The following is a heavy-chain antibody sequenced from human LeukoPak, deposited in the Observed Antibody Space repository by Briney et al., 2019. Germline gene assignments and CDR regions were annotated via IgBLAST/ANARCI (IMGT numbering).Heavy chain of an antibody. CDR3: ARDYYDSSGYYYFAFNI. Sequence: GGSLRLSCAASGFSFSNHWMIWVRQAPGKGLEWVANIKQDGREKYYADSVKGRFTISRDNAKNSLYLQMNSLRAEGTAVYYCARDYYDSSGYYYFAFNIWGQGTMVTVSS. CDR2: IKQDGREK. J-gene: IGHJ3*02. CDR1: GFSFSNHW. D-gene: IGHD3-22*01. V-gene: IGHV3-7*03.